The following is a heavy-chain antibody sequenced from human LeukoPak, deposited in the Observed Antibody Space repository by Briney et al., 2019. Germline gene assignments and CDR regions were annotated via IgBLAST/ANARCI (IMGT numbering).Heavy chain of an antibody. CDR3: ARELNYDSSGYYFDY. CDR2: INPNSGGT. V-gene: IGHV1-2*02. CDR1: GYTFTVYF. D-gene: IGHD3-22*01. Sequence: ASVKVSCKASGYTFTVYFMHWVRQAPGQGLEWMGWINPNSGGTNYAQKFQGRVAMTRDTSISTAYMELSRLRSDDTAVYYCARELNYDSSGYYFDYWGQGTLVTVSS. J-gene: IGHJ4*02.